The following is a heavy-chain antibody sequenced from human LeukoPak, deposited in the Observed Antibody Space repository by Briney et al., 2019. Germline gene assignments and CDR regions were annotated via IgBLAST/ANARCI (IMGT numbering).Heavy chain of an antibody. CDR2: ITGSSAST. D-gene: IGHD1-26*01. Sequence: GGSLRLSCAASGFTFSSYAMSWVRQAPGKGLEWVSSITGSSASTYYADSVKGRFTISRDNSKNTLYLQMNSLRAGDTAVYYCARVGKSGSYPFDYWGQGSLVTVSS. V-gene: IGHV3-23*01. J-gene: IGHJ4*02. CDR3: ARVGKSGSYPFDY. CDR1: GFTFSSYA.